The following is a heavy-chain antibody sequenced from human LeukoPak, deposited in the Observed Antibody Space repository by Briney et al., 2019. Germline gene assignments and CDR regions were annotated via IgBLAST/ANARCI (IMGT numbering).Heavy chain of an antibody. V-gene: IGHV3-30*02. CDR3: AKDVIAVAPDYFDY. J-gene: IGHJ4*02. CDR1: GFTFSSYG. D-gene: IGHD6-19*01. Sequence: GGSLRLSCAASGFTFSSYGMHWVRQAPGKGLEWVSFIRYDGSNEYYADSVKGRFTISRDNSKNTLYLQMNSLRAEDTAVYYCAKDVIAVAPDYFDYWGQGTLVTVSS. CDR2: IRYDGSNE.